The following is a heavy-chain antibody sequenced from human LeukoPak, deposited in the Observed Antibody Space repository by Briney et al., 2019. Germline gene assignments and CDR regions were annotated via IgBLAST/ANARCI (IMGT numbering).Heavy chain of an antibody. J-gene: IGHJ4*02. Sequence: PGGSLRLSCAASEFTFSDYYMSWIRQAPGKGLEWVSYISSSNSYTNYADSVKGRFTISRDNAKNSLYPQMNSLRAEDTAVYYCARMVWNYVLFDYWGQGTLVTVSS. D-gene: IGHD1-7*01. CDR2: ISSSNSYT. CDR1: EFTFSDYY. V-gene: IGHV3-11*06. CDR3: ARMVWNYVLFDY.